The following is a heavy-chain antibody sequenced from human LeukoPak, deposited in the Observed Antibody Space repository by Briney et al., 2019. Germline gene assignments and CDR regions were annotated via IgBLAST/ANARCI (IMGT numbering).Heavy chain of an antibody. V-gene: IGHV3-49*04. J-gene: IGHJ4*02. CDR2: IRSKAYGGTT. Sequence: GGSLRLSCAASGFSFSSYSMNWVRQAPGKGLEWVGFIRSKAYGGTTEYAASVKGRFTISRDDSKSIAYLQMNSLKTEDTAVYYCTRGDYDSSGYLSTDYWGQGTLVTVSS. D-gene: IGHD3-22*01. CDR3: TRGDYDSSGYLSTDY. CDR1: GFSFSSYS.